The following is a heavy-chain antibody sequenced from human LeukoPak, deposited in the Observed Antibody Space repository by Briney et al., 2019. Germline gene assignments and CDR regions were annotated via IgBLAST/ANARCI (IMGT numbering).Heavy chain of an antibody. CDR3: ARDALLRLGELS. CDR1: GYSISSGYY. D-gene: IGHD3-16*01. V-gene: IGHV4-38-2*02. J-gene: IGHJ5*02. Sequence: PSETLSLTCTVSGYSISSGYYWGWIRQPPGKGLEWIGSIYHSGSTHYNPSLKSRVTISVDTSKNQFSLKLSSVTATDTAVYYCARDALLRLGELSWGQGTLVTVSS. CDR2: IYHSGST.